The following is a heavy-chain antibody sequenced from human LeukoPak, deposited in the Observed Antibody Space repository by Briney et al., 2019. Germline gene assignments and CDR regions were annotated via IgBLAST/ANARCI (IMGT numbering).Heavy chain of an antibody. CDR2: IGGNGDTS. V-gene: IGHV3-64*02. Sequence: GGSLRLACAASGVIFNNYAMHWVRQAPGKGLEYVSAIGGNGDTSYYADSVKGRFTISRDNSKNTVYLQMGSLRTEDMAVYYCATRHEYSYPYWGQGTLVTVSS. CDR3: ATRHEYSYPY. J-gene: IGHJ4*02. CDR1: GVIFNNYA. D-gene: IGHD5-18*01.